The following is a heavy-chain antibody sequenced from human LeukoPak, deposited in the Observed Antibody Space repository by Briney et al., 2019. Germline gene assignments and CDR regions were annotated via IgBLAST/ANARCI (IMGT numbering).Heavy chain of an antibody. V-gene: IGHV3-9*01. D-gene: IGHD1-26*01. Sequence: GRSLRLSCAASGCAFDDYAMHWVRQAPGKGLEGVSGISWNSGSIGYADSVKGRFTISRDNAKNSLYLQMNSLRAEDTALYYCAKDGLEWELTSAFDIWGQGTMVTVSS. CDR3: AKDGLEWELTSAFDI. J-gene: IGHJ3*02. CDR2: ISWNSGSI. CDR1: GCAFDDYA.